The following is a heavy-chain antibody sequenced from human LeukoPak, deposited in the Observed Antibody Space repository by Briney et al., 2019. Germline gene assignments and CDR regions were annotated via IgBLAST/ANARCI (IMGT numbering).Heavy chain of an antibody. V-gene: IGHV3-74*01. Sequence: GGSLRLSCAVSGFTFTDSWMHWVRQAPGKGPEWLSRTSKDGSDTVYADSAKGRFTASRDNAKNTIYLELTNLRPDDTALYYCARGGYSGSYYRFSWGRGTLVTVAS. CDR2: TSKDGSDT. CDR1: GFTFTDSW. J-gene: IGHJ4*02. CDR3: ARGGYSGSYYRFS. D-gene: IGHD6-25*01.